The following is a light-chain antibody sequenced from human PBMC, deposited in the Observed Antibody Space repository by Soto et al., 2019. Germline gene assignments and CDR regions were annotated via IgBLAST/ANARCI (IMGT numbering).Light chain of an antibody. J-gene: IGKJ1*01. V-gene: IGKV3D-7*01. Sequence: PGERVTLSCRASQSVSSSYLTWYQQKPGQAPRLLIYGASARATGIPARFSDGGSGTDFTLTISSLQPEDFAVYYCQQDYNLPRTFGQGTRVEIK. CDR1: QSVSSSY. CDR2: GAS. CDR3: QQDYNLPRT.